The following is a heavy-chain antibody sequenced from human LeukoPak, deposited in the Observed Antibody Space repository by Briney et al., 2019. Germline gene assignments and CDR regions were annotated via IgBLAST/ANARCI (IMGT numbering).Heavy chain of an antibody. CDR2: IYYSGST. Sequence: PSETLSLTCTVSGGSISTYYWNWIRQPPGKELEWIGNIYYSGSTKYNPSLKSRITISVDTSKNQFSLKLSSVTAADTAAYYCARRVTISGDDYWGQGTLVTVSS. CDR1: GGSISTYY. D-gene: IGHD7-27*01. V-gene: IGHV4-59*08. J-gene: IGHJ4*02. CDR3: ARRVTISGDDY.